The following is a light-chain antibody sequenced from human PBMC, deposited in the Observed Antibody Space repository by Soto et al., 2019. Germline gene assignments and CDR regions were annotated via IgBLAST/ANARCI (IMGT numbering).Light chain of an antibody. V-gene: IGKV1-5*01. CDR2: DVS. Sequence: IQVTPSPSTLSAYIGDRVTLTCRASQPISSWLAWYQQKPGKAPHLLLYDVSTLGSGVPSSCSGSGSETDFTLTIISMQPDDSATEYYQHESRYSPWTFGHGSKADIK. J-gene: IGKJ1*01. CDR1: QPISSW. CDR3: QHESRYSPWT.